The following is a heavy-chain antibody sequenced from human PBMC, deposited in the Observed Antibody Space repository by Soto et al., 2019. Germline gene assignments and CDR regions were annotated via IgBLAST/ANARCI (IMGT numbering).Heavy chain of an antibody. Sequence: SETLSLTCTVSGGSVSSSQHYWGWIRQPPGKGLEWIGSIYYSGSTYHNPSLKRRVTISVDTSKNQFSLKVTPVTATEAAVYYCARHMATTVTRWRGFKIWGQGTTVTVSS. J-gene: IGHJ3*02. CDR3: ARHMATTVTRWRGFKI. CDR1: GGSVSSSQHY. V-gene: IGHV4-39*01. D-gene: IGHD4-17*01. CDR2: IYYSGST.